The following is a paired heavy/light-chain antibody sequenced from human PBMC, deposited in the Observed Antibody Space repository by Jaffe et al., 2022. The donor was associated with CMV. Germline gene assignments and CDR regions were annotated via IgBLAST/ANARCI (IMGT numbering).Light chain of an antibody. CDR3: QSYDGSLRGSV. V-gene: IGLV1-40*01. CDR1: SSNIGAGYD. CDR2: ANN. J-gene: IGLJ2*01. Sequence: QSVLTQPPSVSGAPGQRATISCTGSSSNIGAGYDVHWYQQLPGTAPKLLISANNNRPSGVPDRFSGSKSGASASLAINGLQAEDEADYYCQSYDGSLRGSVFGGGTKLTVL.
Heavy chain of an antibody. Sequence: QVQLVQSGAEVKKPGSSVRVSCKASGGTFSGYPFSWVRQAPGQGLEWMGGIIAVFGPANYAQKFQGRLTITADESTTTAYMELSSLRSDDTAVYYCARGGVYASLLGWFDPWGQGTPVTVSS. CDR2: IIAVFGPA. CDR1: GGTFSGYP. V-gene: IGHV1-69*01. J-gene: IGHJ5*02. D-gene: IGHD2-8*01. CDR3: ARGGVYASLLGWFDP.